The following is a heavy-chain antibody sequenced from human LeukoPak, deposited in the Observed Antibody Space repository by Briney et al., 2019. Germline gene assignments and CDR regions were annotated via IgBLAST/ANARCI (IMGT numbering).Heavy chain of an antibody. V-gene: IGHV4-39*07. CDR2: IYYSGST. CDR1: GGSISSSSYY. J-gene: IGHJ4*02. CDR3: ARIGGGSAWDSSGYFDY. D-gene: IGHD3-22*01. Sequence: SETLSLTCTVSGGSISSSSYYWGWIRQPPGKGLEWIGSIYYSGSTYYNPSLKSRVTISVDTSKNQFSLKLSSVTAADTAVYYCARIGGGSAWDSSGYFDYWGQGTLVTASS.